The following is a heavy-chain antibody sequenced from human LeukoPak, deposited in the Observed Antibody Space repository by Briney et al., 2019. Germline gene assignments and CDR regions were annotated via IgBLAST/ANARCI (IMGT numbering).Heavy chain of an antibody. CDR3: ARVGWYYYYYYGMDV. CDR1: GYTFTSYD. J-gene: IGHJ6*02. CDR2: MNPNSGNT. V-gene: IGHV1-8*01. Sequence: ASVNVSCKASGYTFTSYDINWVRQATGQGLEGMGWMNPNSGNTGYAQKFQGRVTMTRNTSISTAYMELSSLRSEDTAVYYCARVGWYYYYYYGMDVWGQGTTVTVTS. D-gene: IGHD6-19*01.